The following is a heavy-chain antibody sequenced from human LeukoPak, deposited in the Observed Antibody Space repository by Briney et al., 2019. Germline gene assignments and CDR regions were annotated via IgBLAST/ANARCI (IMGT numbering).Heavy chain of an antibody. CDR3: ARDSSSSYDAFDI. D-gene: IGHD6-13*01. CDR1: GFTFSSYW. Sequence: GGSLRLSCAASGFTFSSYWMNWVRQAPGKGLMWVSHINTDGTTTTYADSVRGRFTVSRDNAKNTLYLEMSRLRAEDTAVYYCARDSSSSYDAFDIWGQGTMVTVSS. J-gene: IGHJ3*02. V-gene: IGHV3-74*01. CDR2: INTDGTTT.